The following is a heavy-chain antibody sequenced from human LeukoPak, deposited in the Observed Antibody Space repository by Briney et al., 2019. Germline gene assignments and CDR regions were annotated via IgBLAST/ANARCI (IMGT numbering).Heavy chain of an antibody. V-gene: IGHV3-30*18. J-gene: IGHJ4*02. D-gene: IGHD3-22*01. Sequence: GRSLRLSCAASGFTFSSYGMHWVRQAPGKGLEWVAVISYDGSNKYYEDSVKGRFTISRDNSKNTLYLQMNSLRAEDTAVYYCAKASPYDSSGYLDYWGQGTLVTVSS. CDR1: GFTFSSYG. CDR3: AKASPYDSSGYLDY. CDR2: ISYDGSNK.